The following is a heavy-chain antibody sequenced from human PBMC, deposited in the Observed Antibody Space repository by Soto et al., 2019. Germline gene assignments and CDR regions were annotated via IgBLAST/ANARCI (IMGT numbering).Heavy chain of an antibody. CDR2: IYPGDSDT. D-gene: IGHD1-26*01. CDR1: GYSFTTYW. V-gene: IGHV5-51*01. Sequence: LGESLKISCNGSGYSFTTYWIGWARQMPGKGLEWMGIIYPGDSDTRYSPSFQGQVTISADKSISTAYLQWSSLKASDPAMYYCARREVYYAMDVWGQGTTVTVSS. CDR3: ARREVYYAMDV. J-gene: IGHJ6*02.